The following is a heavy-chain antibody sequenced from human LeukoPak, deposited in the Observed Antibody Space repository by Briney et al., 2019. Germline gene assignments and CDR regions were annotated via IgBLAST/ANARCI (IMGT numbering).Heavy chain of an antibody. D-gene: IGHD2-2*01. CDR1: GDSISSDY. CDR2: ISASGSA. V-gene: IGHV4-4*07. J-gene: IGHJ6*03. CDR3: VRSRSYYYYYMDV. Sequence: SETLSLTCTVSGDSISSDYWSWIRQPAGKGLEWIGRISASGSANYNPSLKSRVTMSVDTSKNQFSLRLSSVTAADTAVYYCVRSRSYYYYYMDVWGKGTTVTVSS.